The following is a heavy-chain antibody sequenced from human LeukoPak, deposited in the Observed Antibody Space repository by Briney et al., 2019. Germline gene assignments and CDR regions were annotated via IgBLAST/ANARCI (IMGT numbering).Heavy chain of an antibody. Sequence: SETLSLTCTVSGGSISTYYWSWIRQPPGKGLKWIGYIYYSGSTNYNPSLKSRVTISVDTSKNQFSLKLSPVTAADTAVYYCARGATSLSYFDSRGQGTLVTVSS. V-gene: IGHV4-59*01. CDR2: IYYSGST. J-gene: IGHJ4*02. CDR3: ARGATSLSYFDS. CDR1: GGSISTYY. D-gene: IGHD2/OR15-2a*01.